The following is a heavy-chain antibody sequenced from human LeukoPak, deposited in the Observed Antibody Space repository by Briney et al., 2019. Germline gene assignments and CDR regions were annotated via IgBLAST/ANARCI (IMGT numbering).Heavy chain of an antibody. J-gene: IGHJ4*02. CDR2: IYSGGST. CDR1: GFTVRNNY. D-gene: IGHD1-7*01. V-gene: IGHV3-66*01. CDR3: ARGREGVTGTTSHFDY. Sequence: GGSLRLSCAASGFTVRNNYMSWVRQAPGKGLEWVSVIYSGGSTYYADSVEGRFTVSRDNSKNTLYLQMNSLRVEDTAVYYCARGREGVTGTTSHFDYWGQGTLVTVSS.